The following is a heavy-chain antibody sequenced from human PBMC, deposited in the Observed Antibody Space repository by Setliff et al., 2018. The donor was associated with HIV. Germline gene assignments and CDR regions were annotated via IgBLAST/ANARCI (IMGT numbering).Heavy chain of an antibody. V-gene: IGHV4-34*01. J-gene: IGHJ5*02. CDR2: IKHSGST. CDR1: GGSFSDYY. Sequence: SETLSLTCAVYGGSFSDYYWSWIRQPPGKGLEWIAGIKHSGSTNYNPSLKSRVTISVDTSKNQVSLKLTSVTAADTAVYYCARVLRDTSCYGPWGQGTLVTVSS. D-gene: IGHD2-2*01. CDR3: ARVLRDTSCYGP.